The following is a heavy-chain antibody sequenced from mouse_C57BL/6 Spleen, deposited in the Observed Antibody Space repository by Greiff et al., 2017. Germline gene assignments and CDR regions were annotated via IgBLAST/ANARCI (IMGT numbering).Heavy chain of an antibody. CDR2: IYPGSGTT. J-gene: IGHJ4*01. CDR1: GYTFPSYG. V-gene: IGHV1-81*01. CDR3: ARGAFTVVEAMDY. D-gene: IGHD1-1*01. Sequence: QVQLQQSGAELARPGASVKLSCKASGYTFPSYGISWVKQRTGQGLEWIGEIYPGSGTTYYNEKFKGKATLTADKSSSTAYMELRSLTSADSAVYFCARGAFTVVEAMDYWGQGTSVTVSS.